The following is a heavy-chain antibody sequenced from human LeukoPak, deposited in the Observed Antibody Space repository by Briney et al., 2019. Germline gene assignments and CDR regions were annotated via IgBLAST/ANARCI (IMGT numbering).Heavy chain of an antibody. D-gene: IGHD2-15*01. V-gene: IGHV1-24*01. CDR3: ARGGEEALRGYCSGGSCYYFDY. CDR2: FDPEDGET. Sequence: ASVKVSCKVSGYTLTELSMHWVRQAPGKGLEWMGGFDPEDGETIYAQKFQGRVTMTEDTTTDTAYMELSSLRSEDTAVYYCARGGEEALRGYCSGGSCYYFDYWGQGTLVTVSS. J-gene: IGHJ4*02. CDR1: GYTLTELS.